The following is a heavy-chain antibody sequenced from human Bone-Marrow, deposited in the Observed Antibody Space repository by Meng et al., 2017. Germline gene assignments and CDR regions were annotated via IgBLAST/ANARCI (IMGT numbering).Heavy chain of an antibody. V-gene: IGHV1-18*04. CDR3: ATRGNPYLDR. Sequence: QAKGWQSGAAGKKPGASVKVSCNVSDYTLPSDGFSWVRQAPGQGLQWMGWINIYNGITNYGRNFQGRVTLTTDTSTSTGYMELSSLTSDDTAVYYCATRGNPYLDRWGQGTLVTVSS. CDR1: DYTLPSDG. J-gene: IGHJ4*02. CDR2: INIYNGIT.